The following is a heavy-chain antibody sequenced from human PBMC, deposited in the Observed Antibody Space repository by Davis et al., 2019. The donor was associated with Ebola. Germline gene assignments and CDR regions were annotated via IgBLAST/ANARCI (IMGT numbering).Heavy chain of an antibody. CDR3: ARGGDYGWGSYGMGV. CDR2: VIPVLGRP. D-gene: IGHD3-16*01. Sequence: SVKVSCKASEGTLNTKGISWVRQAPGQGLEWMGGVIPVLGRPNYAQRFQGRLTITADKYTGATYMELTGLRSDDTAVYYCARGGDYGWGSYGMGVWGQGTTVTVSS. V-gene: IGHV1-69*06. CDR1: EGTLNTKG. J-gene: IGHJ6*02.